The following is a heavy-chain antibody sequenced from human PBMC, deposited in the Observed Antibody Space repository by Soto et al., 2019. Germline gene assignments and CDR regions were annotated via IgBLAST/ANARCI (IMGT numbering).Heavy chain of an antibody. Sequence: SELLCDRWGVAGGTISGRGWWRLVRQPPGKGLEWIGEIYHSGSTHYNPSLKSRVTVSVDTSKNHFSLKLTSVTAADTAVYFCLSHRNYIVVSGSFFDYWSQGTLVTVSS. CDR1: GGTISGRGW. CDR2: IYHSGST. D-gene: IGHD6-19*01. J-gene: IGHJ4*02. V-gene: IGHV4-4*02. CDR3: LSHRNYIVVSGSFFDY.